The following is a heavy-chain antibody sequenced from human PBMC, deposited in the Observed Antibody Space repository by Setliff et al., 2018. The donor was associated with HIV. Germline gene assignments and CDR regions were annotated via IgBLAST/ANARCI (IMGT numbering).Heavy chain of an antibody. CDR1: GGSVNSYY. V-gene: IGHV4-59*02. D-gene: IGHD5-18*01. J-gene: IGHJ4*02. CDR3: ARDESQGEVHRGYSYGSFDY. Sequence: PSETLSLTCTVSGGSVNSYYWSWIRQPPGKGLEWIGYIYYDGSTNFNPATNYNPSLKSRVTISLDTSKNHFSLRLSSVTAADTAVYYCARDESQGEVHRGYSYGSFDYWGQGTLVTVSS. CDR2: IYYDGSTNFNPAT.